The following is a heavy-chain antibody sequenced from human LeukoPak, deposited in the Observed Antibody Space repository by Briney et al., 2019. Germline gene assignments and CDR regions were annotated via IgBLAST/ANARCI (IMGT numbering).Heavy chain of an antibody. J-gene: IGHJ5*02. Sequence: ASVKVSCKASGYTFTSYDINWVRQATGQGLEWMGWMNPNSGNTGYAQKFQGRVTMTRNTSISTAYMELSSLRSEDTAVYYCAREAGIAAAGTPSNWFDPWGQGTLVTVSS. CDR1: GYTFTSYD. D-gene: IGHD6-13*01. CDR2: MNPNSGNT. V-gene: IGHV1-8*01. CDR3: AREAGIAAAGTPSNWFDP.